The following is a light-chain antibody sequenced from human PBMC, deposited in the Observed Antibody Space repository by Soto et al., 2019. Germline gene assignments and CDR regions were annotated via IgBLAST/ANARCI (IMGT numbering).Light chain of an antibody. Sequence: QSVLTQPPSVSGAPGQRIIISRTGSSSNIGAGFDVHWYQHLPGTAPKLLVYDNDNRPSGLPARFSDSRSGTSASLAITSLQADDEADYYCQSYDNSLSGVVFGGGTKVTVL. CDR3: QSYDNSLSGVV. CDR2: DND. J-gene: IGLJ2*01. CDR1: SSNIGAGFD. V-gene: IGLV1-40*01.